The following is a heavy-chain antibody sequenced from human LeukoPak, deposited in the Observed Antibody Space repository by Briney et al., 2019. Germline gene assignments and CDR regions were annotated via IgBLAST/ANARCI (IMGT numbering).Heavy chain of an antibody. D-gene: IGHD1-26*01. J-gene: IGHJ4*02. CDR3: ARSAVGTSCCTAVDY. CDR1: GITFSTYA. Sequence: GGSLRLSCAASGITFSTYAMTWVRQAPGKGLEWVSGISTSGDRTYYADSVKGRFTISRDNSKNTLYLQMNSLRAEDTAEYYCARSAVGTSCCTAVDYWGQGTLVTVSS. V-gene: IGHV3-23*01. CDR2: ISTSGDRT.